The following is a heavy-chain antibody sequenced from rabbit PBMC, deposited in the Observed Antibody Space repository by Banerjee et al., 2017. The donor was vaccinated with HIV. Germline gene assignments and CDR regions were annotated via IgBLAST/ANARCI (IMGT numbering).Heavy chain of an antibody. CDR1: GFSFSSNYW. J-gene: IGHJ4*01. Sequence: QSLEESGGDLVKPGASLTLTCTASGFSFSSNYWICWVRQAPGKGLEWIGCINTGSSGSTYYASWVNGRFSVSRSTSLNTVTLQMTSLTAADTATYFCARETAGSGAYILWGPGTLVTV. CDR2: INTGSSGST. D-gene: IGHD1-1*01. CDR3: ARETAGSGAYIL. V-gene: IGHV1S40*01.